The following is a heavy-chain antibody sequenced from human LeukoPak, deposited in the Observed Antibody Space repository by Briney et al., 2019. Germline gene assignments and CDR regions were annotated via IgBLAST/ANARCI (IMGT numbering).Heavy chain of an antibody. CDR3: AKHYESSAYYFDY. D-gene: IGHD3-22*01. CDR2: ISGGGT. CDR1: GFTFSTYG. V-gene: IGHV3-23*01. Sequence: GGSLRLSCAASGFTFSTYGMSWVRQAPGKGLEWVFAISGGGTYYAESVRGRFTISRDDSKNTLYLQMISLRAEDTAVYYCAKHYESSAYYFDYWGQGTLVTVSS. J-gene: IGHJ4*02.